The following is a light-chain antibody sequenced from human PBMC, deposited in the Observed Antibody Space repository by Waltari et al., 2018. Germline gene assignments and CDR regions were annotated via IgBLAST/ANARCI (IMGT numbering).Light chain of an antibody. CDR3: QQYENLPYT. Sequence: DIQMPQSSSYLSVSVGDRVIITCQASHDISNYLNWYQQKSGKAPKLLIYDASNLETGVPSRFSGSGSGTDFTFSISSLQPEDIATYYCQQYENLPYTFGPGTKLEIK. J-gene: IGKJ2*01. CDR2: DAS. V-gene: IGKV1-33*01. CDR1: HDISNY.